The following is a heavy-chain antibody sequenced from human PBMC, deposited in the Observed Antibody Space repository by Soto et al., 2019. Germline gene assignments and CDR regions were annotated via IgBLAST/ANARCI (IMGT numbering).Heavy chain of an antibody. Sequence: PSQTLSLTCAISGDSVSSNSAAWNWIRQSPSRGLEWLGRTYYRSKWYNDYAVSVKSRITINPDTSKNQFSLQLNSVTPEDTAVYYCARDLLSITGTSDAFDTWGQGTMVTVS. CDR3: ARDLLSITGTSDAFDT. D-gene: IGHD1-7*01. CDR1: GDSVSSNSAA. CDR2: TYYRSKWYN. J-gene: IGHJ3*02. V-gene: IGHV6-1*01.